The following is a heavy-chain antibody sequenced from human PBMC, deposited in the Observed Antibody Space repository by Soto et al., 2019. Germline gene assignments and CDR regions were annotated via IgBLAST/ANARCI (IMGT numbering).Heavy chain of an antibody. D-gene: IGHD3-10*01. CDR3: ARDGITMVRGYKGGYYYYGMDV. CDR1: GFTFSSYS. CDR2: ISSSSSTI. V-gene: IGHV3-48*02. J-gene: IGHJ6*02. Sequence: GSLRLSCAAPGFTFSSYSMNWVRQAPGKGLEWVSYISSSSSTIYYADSVKGRFTISRDNAKNSLYLQMNSLRDEDTAVYYGARDGITMVRGYKGGYYYYGMDVWGQGTTVTVSS.